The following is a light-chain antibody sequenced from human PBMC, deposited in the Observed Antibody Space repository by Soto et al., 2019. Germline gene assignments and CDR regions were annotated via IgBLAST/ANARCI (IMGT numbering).Light chain of an antibody. Sequence: DIQMTQSPSSLSASVGDRVTITCRTSQDISNYLAWYQQKPGKVPKLLIYAASTLQSGVTSRFSGGGSGTDFSLTISSLQPEDVATYYCQKDNSAPHTFGGGTKVEIQ. CDR1: QDISNY. V-gene: IGKV1-27*01. CDR2: AAS. CDR3: QKDNSAPHT. J-gene: IGKJ4*01.